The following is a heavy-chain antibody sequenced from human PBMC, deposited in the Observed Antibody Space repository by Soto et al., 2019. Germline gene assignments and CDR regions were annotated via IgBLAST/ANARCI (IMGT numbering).Heavy chain of an antibody. D-gene: IGHD3-3*01. Sequence: SETLSLTCTVSGGSISSSDYYWGWIRQPPGKGLEWIGNIYYSGSASYNPSLKSRVTISVDTSKNQVSLKLSSVTAADTAVYYCARVLFGRGNWFDPWGQGTLVTVSS. CDR2: IYYSGSA. J-gene: IGHJ5*02. CDR1: GGSISSSDYY. CDR3: ARVLFGRGNWFDP. V-gene: IGHV4-39*07.